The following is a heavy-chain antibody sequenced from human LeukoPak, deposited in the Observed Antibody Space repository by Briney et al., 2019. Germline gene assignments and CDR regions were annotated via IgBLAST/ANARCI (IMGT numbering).Heavy chain of an antibody. D-gene: IGHD6-19*01. V-gene: IGHV4-59*12. CDR1: GGSISSYY. CDR3: AREYSSGWRSNDY. Sequence: SETLSLTCTVSGGSISSYYWSWIRQPPGKGLEWIGYIYYSGSTNYNPSLKSRVTISVDTSKNQFSLKLSSVTAADTAVYYCAREYSSGWRSNDYWGQGTLVTVSS. J-gene: IGHJ4*02. CDR2: IYYSGST.